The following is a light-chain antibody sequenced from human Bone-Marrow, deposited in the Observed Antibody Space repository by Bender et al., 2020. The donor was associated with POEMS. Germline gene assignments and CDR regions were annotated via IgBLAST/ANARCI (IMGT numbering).Light chain of an antibody. V-gene: IGLV1-40*01. CDR1: SSNTGSGYD. CDR2: GYN. CDR3: GTWNSSLNSWV. Sequence: QSVLTQPPSVSGAPGQRVTISCTGSSSNTGSGYDINWYQHLPGTAPKLLIYGYNNRPSGVPDRFSGSKSGTSATLAITGLQTGDEADYYCGTWNSSLNSWVFGGGTKLTVL. J-gene: IGLJ3*02.